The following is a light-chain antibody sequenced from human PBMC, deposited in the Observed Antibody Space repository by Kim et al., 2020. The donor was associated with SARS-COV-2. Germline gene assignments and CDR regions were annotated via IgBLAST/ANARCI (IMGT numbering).Light chain of an antibody. CDR1: QSVSSD. CDR2: AAY. CDR3: QQYDNGPLT. Sequence: IVMTQSPSTLSVSPGERATLTCRASQSVSSDLGWYQQKPGQAPRLLISAAYTRATGIPARFSGSGSGTEFALTISSLQSEDFAVYYCQQYDNGPLTFGGGTKVDIK. V-gene: IGKV3-15*01. J-gene: IGKJ4*01.